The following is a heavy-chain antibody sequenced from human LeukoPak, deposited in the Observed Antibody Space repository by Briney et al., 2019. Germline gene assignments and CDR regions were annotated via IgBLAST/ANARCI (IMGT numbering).Heavy chain of an antibody. CDR3: ARGHTIFGVVIAMDV. V-gene: IGHV1-2*02. J-gene: IGHJ6*04. CDR2: INPNSGGT. Sequence: ASVKVSCKASGYTFTGYYMHWVRQAPGQGLECMGWINPNSGGTNYAQKFQGRVTMTRDTSISTAYMELSRLRSDDTAVYYCARGHTIFGVVIAMDVWGKGTTVTVSS. CDR1: GYTFTGYY. D-gene: IGHD3-3*01.